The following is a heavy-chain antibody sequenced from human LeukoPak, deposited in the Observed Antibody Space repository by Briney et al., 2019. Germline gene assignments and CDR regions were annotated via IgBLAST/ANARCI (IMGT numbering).Heavy chain of an antibody. CDR3: ARDAYYYDSSGHFDY. CDR1: GYTFTSYG. J-gene: IGHJ4*02. V-gene: IGHV1-18*01. Sequence: ASVKVSCKASGYTFTSYGISWVRQAPGQGLEWMGWISAYNGNTNYAQKLQGRVTMTADTSTSTAYMELRSLRSDDTAVYYCARDAYYYDSSGHFDYWGQGTLVTVSS. CDR2: ISAYNGNT. D-gene: IGHD3-22*01.